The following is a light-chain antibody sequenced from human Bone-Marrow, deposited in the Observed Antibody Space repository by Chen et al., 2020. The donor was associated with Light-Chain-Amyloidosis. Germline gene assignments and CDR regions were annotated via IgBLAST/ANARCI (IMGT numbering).Light chain of an antibody. J-gene: IGLJ2*01. V-gene: IGLV3-25*03. CDR1: NLPTKY. CDR2: RDT. Sequence: ELTQPPSVSVSPGQTARITCSGDNLPTKYAYWYQQKPGQAPVLVIHRDTERPSGISERFSGSSSGTTATLTISGVQAEDEADYHCQSADSSGTYEVIFGGGTKLTVL. CDR3: QSADSSGTYEVI.